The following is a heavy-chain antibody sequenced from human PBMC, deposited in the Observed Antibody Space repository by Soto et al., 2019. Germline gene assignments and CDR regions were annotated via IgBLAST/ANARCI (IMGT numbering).Heavy chain of an antibody. Sequence: GGSLRLSCSASGFSFGDYAMSWVRQAPGKGLEWVGFIRSRAYSGTTEYAASVKGRFTISRDDSKTIAYLQMNSLKTEDTAVYYCTRVRVRWESLGWFDPWGQGTLVTVSS. CDR1: GFSFGDYA. CDR3: TRVRVRWESLGWFDP. J-gene: IGHJ5*02. V-gene: IGHV3-49*04. D-gene: IGHD1-26*01. CDR2: IRSRAYSGTT.